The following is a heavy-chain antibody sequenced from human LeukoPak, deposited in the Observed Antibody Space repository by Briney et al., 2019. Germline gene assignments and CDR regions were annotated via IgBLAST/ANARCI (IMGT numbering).Heavy chain of an antibody. CDR3: ARHPGYCSGGSCYYYYYYGMDV. Sequence: SVKVSCKASLGTLISYAICGVRQAPGRGLEWMGGIIPIFGTANYAQKFQGRVTITADESTSTAYMELSSLRSEDTAVYYCARHPGYCSGGSCYYYYYYGMDVWGKGTTVTVSS. J-gene: IGHJ6*04. D-gene: IGHD2-15*01. CDR1: LGTLISYA. V-gene: IGHV1-69*13. CDR2: IIPIFGTA.